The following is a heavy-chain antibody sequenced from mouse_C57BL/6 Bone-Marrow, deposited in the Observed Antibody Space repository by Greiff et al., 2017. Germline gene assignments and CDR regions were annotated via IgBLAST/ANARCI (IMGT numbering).Heavy chain of an antibody. V-gene: IGHV14-4*01. Sequence: VQLQQSGAELVRPGASVKLSCTASGFNIKDDYMHWVKQRPEQGLEWIGWIDPENGDTEYASEFQGKVTITADTSSNTSYLQLSSLTSEDTAVYYCTDYYGSSGAYWGQGTLVTVSA. CDR2: IDPENGDT. J-gene: IGHJ3*01. CDR3: TDYYGSSGAY. D-gene: IGHD1-1*01. CDR1: GFNIKDDY.